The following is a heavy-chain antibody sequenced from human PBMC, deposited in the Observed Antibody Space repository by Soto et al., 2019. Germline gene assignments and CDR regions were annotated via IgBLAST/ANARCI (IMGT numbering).Heavy chain of an antibody. CDR3: AGGPTWYYYAA. V-gene: IGHV4-59*01. CDR1: GGSISSYY. J-gene: IGHJ4*02. Sequence: QVQLQESGPGLVKPSETLSLTCTVSGGSISSYYWSWIRQPPGKGLEWIGYIYYSGSTNYNPSLMSRVTISVDTSKNQFSLKLSSVTAADTAVYYCAGGPTWYYYAAGGQGTLFTVSS. CDR2: IYYSGST. D-gene: IGHD3-10*01.